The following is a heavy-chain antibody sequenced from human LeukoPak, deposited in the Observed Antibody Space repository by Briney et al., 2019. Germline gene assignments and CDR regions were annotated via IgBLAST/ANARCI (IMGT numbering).Heavy chain of an antibody. CDR3: AREAVLRFLEWLPPNWFDP. V-gene: IGHV3-23*01. D-gene: IGHD3-3*01. Sequence: GGSLRLSCAASGFTFSSYAMSWVRQAPGKGLEWVSAISGSGGSTYYADSVKGRFTISRENAKNSLYLQMNSLRAGDTAVYYCAREAVLRFLEWLPPNWFDPWGQGTLVTVSS. CDR1: GFTFSSYA. CDR2: ISGSGGST. J-gene: IGHJ5*02.